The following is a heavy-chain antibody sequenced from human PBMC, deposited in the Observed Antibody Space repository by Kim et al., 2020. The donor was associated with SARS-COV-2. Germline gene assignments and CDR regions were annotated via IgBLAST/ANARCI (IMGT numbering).Heavy chain of an antibody. CDR3: ARDQFTIFGVVTGHYYYYGMDV. D-gene: IGHD3-3*01. CDR2: ISSSSSYI. Sequence: GGSLRLSCAASGFTFSSYSTNWVRQAPGKGLEWVSSISSSSSYIYYAYSVKGRFTISRDNAKNSLYLQMNSLRAEDTAVYYCARDQFTIFGVVTGHYYYYGMDVWGQGTTVTVSS. CDR1: GFTFSSYS. J-gene: IGHJ6*02. V-gene: IGHV3-21*01.